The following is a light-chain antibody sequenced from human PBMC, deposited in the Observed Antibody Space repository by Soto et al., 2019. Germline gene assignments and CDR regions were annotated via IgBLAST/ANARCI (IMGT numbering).Light chain of an antibody. CDR3: QQYNNWPPIT. J-gene: IGKJ5*01. Sequence: EMLMTHSPSTLAVSPGERVILSCWASQSVTNKLAWYQQRPGQPPRLLLYDASTRATGVPARFSGSGSETDFTLTISSLEPEDSAVYYCQQYNNWPPITFGQGTRLEIK. V-gene: IGKV3-15*01. CDR1: QSVTNK. CDR2: DAS.